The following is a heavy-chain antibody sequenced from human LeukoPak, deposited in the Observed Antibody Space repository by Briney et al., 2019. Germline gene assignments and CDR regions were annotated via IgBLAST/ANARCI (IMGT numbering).Heavy chain of an antibody. CDR1: GITFSSNW. J-gene: IGHJ4*02. CDR3: GSSSSTCCDY. CDR2: INGDGSVT. Sequence: PGGSLRLSCAASGITFSSNWMHWVRQAPGKGLVGVSRINGDGSVTNYADSVKGRFTISRDNAKNTLYLQMNSLRAEDTAVYYCGSSSSTCCDYWGQGALVTVSS. V-gene: IGHV3-74*01. D-gene: IGHD2-2*01.